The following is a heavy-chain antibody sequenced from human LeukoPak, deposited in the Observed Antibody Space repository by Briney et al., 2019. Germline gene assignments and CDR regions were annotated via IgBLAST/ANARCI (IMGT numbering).Heavy chain of an antibody. D-gene: IGHD2-2*01. CDR2: INAYNGNT. CDR1: GYTFTGNG. J-gene: IGHJ4*02. CDR3: ARAGYCSGAACYAEGIDY. Sequence: ASVTVSCKASGYTFTGNGITWVRQAPGQGLEWMGSINAYNGNTVYAQMFEGRVTLITDTSTTTAYMELTNLRSDDTAIYYCARAGYCSGAACYAEGIDYWGQGTLVTVSS. V-gene: IGHV1-18*01.